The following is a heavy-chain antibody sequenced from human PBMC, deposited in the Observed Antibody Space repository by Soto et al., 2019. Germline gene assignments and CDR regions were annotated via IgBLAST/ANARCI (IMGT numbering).Heavy chain of an antibody. D-gene: IGHD2-15*01. CDR3: ARDRLAGHCSGGGCRQFDV. Sequence: QVQLVESGGGVVQPGGSLRLSCAASGFIFGAYGMHWVRQAPGKGLEWVAIICGDGSDEYYADSVKGRFIVSRDNSKNTLFFLKNNMREEDKALYYCARDRLAGHCSGGGCRQFDVWGQGTIVPVSS. V-gene: IGHV3-30*19. J-gene: IGHJ3*01. CDR2: ICGDGSDE. CDR1: GFIFGAYG.